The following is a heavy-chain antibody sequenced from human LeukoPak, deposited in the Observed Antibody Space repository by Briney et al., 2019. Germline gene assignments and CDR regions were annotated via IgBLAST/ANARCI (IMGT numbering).Heavy chain of an antibody. CDR3: ASDSYGSGSQDY. J-gene: IGHJ4*02. CDR2: IYYSGIT. V-gene: IGHV4-39*01. Sequence: SETLSLTCTVSGVSISSSNSYWGWIRQSPGKGLEWIGSIYYSGITYYNPSLKSRVTIAVDTSKNQFSLKLTSVTAADTAVYYCASDSYGSGSQDYWGQGTPVTVSS. D-gene: IGHD3-10*01. CDR1: GVSISSSNSY.